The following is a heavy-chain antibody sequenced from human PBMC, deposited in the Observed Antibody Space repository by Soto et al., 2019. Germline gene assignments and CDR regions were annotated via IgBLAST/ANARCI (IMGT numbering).Heavy chain of an antibody. Sequence: GGSLRFSCAASGFSFRSYDMNWVRQAPGKGLEWVSSISSSSSYINYADSVKGRFTISRDNAKNSLYLQMNSLRAEDTAVYYCARVGTYYGSGSPYYSDYWGQGTLVTVSS. CDR1: GFSFRSYD. V-gene: IGHV3-21*01. CDR3: ARVGTYYGSGSPYYSDY. CDR2: ISSSSSYI. D-gene: IGHD3-10*01. J-gene: IGHJ4*02.